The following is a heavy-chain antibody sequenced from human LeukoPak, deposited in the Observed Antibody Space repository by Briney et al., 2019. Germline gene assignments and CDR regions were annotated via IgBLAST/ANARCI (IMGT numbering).Heavy chain of an antibody. D-gene: IGHD3-22*01. Sequence: ASVKVSCKVSGYTLTELSMHWVRQAPGKGLEWMGDFDPEDGETIYAQKFQGRVTMTGDTSTDTAYMELSSLRSEDTAVYYCATLTYYYDSSGPDWGQGTLVTVSS. CDR1: GYTLTELS. J-gene: IGHJ4*02. CDR3: ATLTYYYDSSGPD. CDR2: FDPEDGET. V-gene: IGHV1-24*01.